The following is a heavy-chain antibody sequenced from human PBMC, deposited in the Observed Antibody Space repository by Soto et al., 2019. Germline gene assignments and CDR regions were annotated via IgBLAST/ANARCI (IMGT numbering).Heavy chain of an antibody. V-gene: IGHV1-69*01. CDR1: GGTFSSYA. D-gene: IGHD4-4*01. Sequence: QVQLVQSGAEVKKPGSSVKVSCKASGGTFSSYAISWVRQAPGQGLEWMGGIIPIFGTANYAQKFKGRATMTAAESTSTAYMELSSPRSEDTAVDYCARDAVTLRAYDYWGQGTLVTVSS. J-gene: IGHJ4*02. CDR2: IIPIFGTA. CDR3: ARDAVTLRAYDY.